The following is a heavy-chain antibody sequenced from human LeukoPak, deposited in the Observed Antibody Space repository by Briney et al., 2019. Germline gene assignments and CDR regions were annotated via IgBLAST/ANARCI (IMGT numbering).Heavy chain of an antibody. Sequence: PSETLSLTCTVSGGSVSSGSYYWSWIRQPPGTGLEWIGYIYYSGSTNYNPSLKSRVTISVDTSKNQFSLKLSSVTAADTAVYYCARAIPGIAVANWGQGTLVTVSS. CDR3: ARAIPGIAVAN. V-gene: IGHV4-61*01. J-gene: IGHJ4*02. CDR2: IYYSGST. CDR1: GGSVSSGSYY. D-gene: IGHD6-19*01.